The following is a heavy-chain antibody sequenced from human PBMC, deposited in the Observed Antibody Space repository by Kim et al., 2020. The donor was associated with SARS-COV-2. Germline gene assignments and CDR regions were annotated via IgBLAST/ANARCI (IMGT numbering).Heavy chain of an antibody. CDR3: ARAGGIVVVPAAILHPLYYYYGMDV. J-gene: IGHJ6*02. D-gene: IGHD2-2*02. CDR1: GYTFTSYG. V-gene: IGHV1-18*01. Sequence: ASVKVSCKASGYTFTSYGISWVRQAPGQGLEWMGWISAYNGNTNYAQKLQGRVTMTTDTSTSTAYMELRSLRSDDTAVYYCARAGGIVVVPAAILHPLYYYYGMDVWGQGTTVTVSS. CDR2: ISAYNGNT.